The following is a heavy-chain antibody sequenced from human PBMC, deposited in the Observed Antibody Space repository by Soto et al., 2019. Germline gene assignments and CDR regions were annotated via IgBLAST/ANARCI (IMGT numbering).Heavy chain of an antibody. Sequence: QVQLEQSGAEVKQPGSSVRVSCKTSGGTFSTYAINWVRQAPGQGLEWMGAIIPLFGTADYSQKFQGRVTITADESTSTAYMELSSLRSDDTAVYFCARPKGTYSIGYYYFDFWGQGTLVTVSS. CDR2: IIPLFGTA. V-gene: IGHV1-69*01. CDR1: GGTFSTYA. J-gene: IGHJ4*02. CDR3: ARPKGTYSIGYYYFDF. D-gene: IGHD6-19*01.